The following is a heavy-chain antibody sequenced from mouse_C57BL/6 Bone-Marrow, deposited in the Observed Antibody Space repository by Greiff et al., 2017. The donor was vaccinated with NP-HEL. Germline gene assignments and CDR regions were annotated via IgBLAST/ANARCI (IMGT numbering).Heavy chain of an antibody. CDR1: GYTFTDYE. D-gene: IGHD3-3*01. CDR2: IDPETGGT. J-gene: IGHJ3*01. V-gene: IGHV1-15*01. CDR3: TSMGCY. Sequence: VQLQESGAELVRPGASVTLSCKASGYTFTDYEMHWVKQTPVHGLEWIGAIDPETGGTAYNQKFKGKAILTADKSSSTAYMELRSLTSEDSAVYYCTSMGCYWGQGTLVTVSA.